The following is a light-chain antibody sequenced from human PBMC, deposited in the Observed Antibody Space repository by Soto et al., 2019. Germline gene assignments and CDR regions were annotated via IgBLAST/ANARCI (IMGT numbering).Light chain of an antibody. CDR1: QSVRSK. J-gene: IGKJ5*01. V-gene: IGKV3D-15*01. CDR2: GPS. Sequence: VRTQSPATLSVSPGERATLSCWASQSVRSKLAWYQQKPGQAPRLLIYGPSTRATGIPARFSGSGSGTEFTPTISSLQSQDFAIYYCQQYKNWPAITFGQGTRLEIK. CDR3: QQYKNWPAIT.